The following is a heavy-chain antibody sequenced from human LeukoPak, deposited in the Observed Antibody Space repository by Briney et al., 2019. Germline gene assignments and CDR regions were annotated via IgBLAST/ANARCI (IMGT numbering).Heavy chain of an antibody. J-gene: IGHJ3*02. CDR1: GFTFSSHA. Sequence: GGSLRLSCAASGFTFSSHAMHWVRQAPGKGLEWVAVISYDGSNKYYADSVKGRFTISRDNSKSTLYLQMNSLRAEDTAVYYCARDQEDYYDSSGPGTDAFDIWGQGTMVTVSS. CDR2: ISYDGSNK. CDR3: ARDQEDYYDSSGPGTDAFDI. D-gene: IGHD3-22*01. V-gene: IGHV3-30-3*01.